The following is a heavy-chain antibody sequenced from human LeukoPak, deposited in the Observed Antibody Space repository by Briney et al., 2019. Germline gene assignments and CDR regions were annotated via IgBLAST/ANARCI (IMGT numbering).Heavy chain of an antibody. CDR3: ARARLFGYYYYYMDV. CDR2: INHSGST. CDR1: GESFSGYY. Sequence: PSETLSLTCAVCGESFSGYYWSWIRQPPGKGLEWIGEINHSGSTNYNPSLKSRVTISVDTPKNQFSLKLSSVTAADTAVYYCARARLFGYYYYYMDVWGKGTTVTVSS. J-gene: IGHJ6*03. D-gene: IGHD4/OR15-4a*01. V-gene: IGHV4-34*01.